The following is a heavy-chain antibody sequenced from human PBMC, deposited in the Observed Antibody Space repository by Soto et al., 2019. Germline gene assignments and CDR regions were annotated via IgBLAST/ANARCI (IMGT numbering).Heavy chain of an antibody. Sequence: QVQLVQSGAEVKKPGASVKVSCKASGYTFTSYGISWVRQAPGQGLEWMGWINAYNGNTNYAQKFQGRVTMTTHTSTSTAYMELRSLRSDDTPVHYCARDPVAGTYFDYWGQGTLVTVSS. V-gene: IGHV1-18*01. CDR3: ARDPVAGTYFDY. CDR2: INAYNGNT. CDR1: GYTFTSYG. J-gene: IGHJ4*02. D-gene: IGHD6-19*01.